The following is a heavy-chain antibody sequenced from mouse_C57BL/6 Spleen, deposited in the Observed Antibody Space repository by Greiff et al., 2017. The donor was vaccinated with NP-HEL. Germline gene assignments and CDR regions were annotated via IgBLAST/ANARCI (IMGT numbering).Heavy chain of an antibody. CDR2: IDPENGDT. J-gene: IGHJ3*01. CDR3: PYYSNGFAY. D-gene: IGHD2-5*01. V-gene: IGHV14-4*01. Sequence: EVQRVESGAELVRPGASVKLSCTASGFNIKDDYMHWVKQRPEQGLEWIGWIDPENGDTEYASKFQGKATITADTSSNTAYLQLSSLTSEDTAVYYCPYYSNGFAYWGQGTLVTVSA. CDR1: GFNIKDDY.